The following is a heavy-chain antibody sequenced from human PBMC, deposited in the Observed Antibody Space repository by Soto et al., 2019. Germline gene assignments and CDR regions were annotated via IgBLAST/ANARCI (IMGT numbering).Heavy chain of an antibody. V-gene: IGHV3-13*01. CDR1: GFNFRNYD. D-gene: IGHD1-26*01. CDR2: IGTKSDT. J-gene: IGHJ3*01. Sequence: GGALRLSCEASGFNFRNYDMFWVRQATGKGLEWVSAIGTKSDTFYPDSVKGRFTISRENARNSLYLQMNSLTAGDTAVYYCARSPSGSFPSGNAFDLWGRGTMVTVSS. CDR3: ARSPSGSFPSGNAFDL.